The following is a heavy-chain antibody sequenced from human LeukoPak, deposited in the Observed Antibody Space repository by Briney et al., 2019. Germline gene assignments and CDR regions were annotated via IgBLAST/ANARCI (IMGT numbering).Heavy chain of an antibody. D-gene: IGHD5-24*01. CDR1: GFTFSSYA. J-gene: IGHJ4*02. CDR3: AKRGDGYFYYFDY. CDR2: ISGSGGST. Sequence: GGSLRLSCAASGFTFSSYAMNWVRQAPGKGLEWVSTISGSGGSTYYADSVKGRFTISRDNSKNTLYLQMNSLRAEDTAVYYCAKRGDGYFYYFDYWGQGTLVTVSS. V-gene: IGHV3-23*01.